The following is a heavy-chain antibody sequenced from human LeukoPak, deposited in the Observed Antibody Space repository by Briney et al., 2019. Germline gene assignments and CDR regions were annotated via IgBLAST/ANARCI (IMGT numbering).Heavy chain of an antibody. CDR2: IYYDGST. CDR1: GVSFSSYY. CDR3: ARGRGYWNYYGMDV. Sequence: SETLSLTCTVSGVSFSSYYWSWIRQPPGKGLEWIGYIYYDGSTNYSPSLKSRVTISVDTSKNQFPLKLNSVTAADTAVYYCARGRGYWNYYGMDVWGQGTTVTVSS. D-gene: IGHD2-8*02. J-gene: IGHJ6*02. V-gene: IGHV4-59*01.